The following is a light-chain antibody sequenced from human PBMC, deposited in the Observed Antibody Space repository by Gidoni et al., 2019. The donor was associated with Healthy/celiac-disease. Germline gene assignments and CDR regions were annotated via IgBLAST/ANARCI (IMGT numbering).Light chain of an antibody. CDR3: AAWDDSLNGVV. J-gene: IGLJ2*01. Sequence: QSVLTQPPSASGTPGQRVTISCSGSSSNIGSNTVNWYQQLPGTAPKLPVYSNNQRPSGVPDRFYGSKSGTSASLAISGRQSEDEDDYYCAAWDDSLNGVVFGGGTKLTVL. V-gene: IGLV1-44*01. CDR2: SNN. CDR1: SSNIGSNT.